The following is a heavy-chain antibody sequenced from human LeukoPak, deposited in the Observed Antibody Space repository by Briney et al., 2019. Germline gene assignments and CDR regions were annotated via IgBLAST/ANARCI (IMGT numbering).Heavy chain of an antibody. J-gene: IGHJ4*02. Sequence: KSSETLSLTCTVSGGSISSSSYYWGWIRQPPGKGLEWIGEINHSGSTNYNPSLKSRVTISVDTSKNQFSLKLSSVTAADTAVYYCARATLKYITMVRGVISYYFDYWGQGTLVTVSS. CDR3: ARATLKYITMVRGVISYYFDY. CDR2: INHSGST. CDR1: GGSISSSSYY. D-gene: IGHD3-10*01. V-gene: IGHV4-39*07.